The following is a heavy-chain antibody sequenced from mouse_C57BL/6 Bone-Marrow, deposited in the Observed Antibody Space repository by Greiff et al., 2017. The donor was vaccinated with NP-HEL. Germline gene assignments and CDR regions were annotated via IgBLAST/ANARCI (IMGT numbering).Heavy chain of an antibody. D-gene: IGHD1-1*01. V-gene: IGHV3-6*01. CDR2: ISYDGSN. Sequence: VQLKESGPGLVKPSQSLSLTCSVTGYSITSGYYWNWIRQFPGNKLEWMGYISYDGSNNYNPSLKNRISITRDTSKNQFFLKLNSVTTEDTATYYCARVPHYYGSSFWYFDVWGTGTTVTVSS. CDR1: GYSITSGYY. CDR3: ARVPHYYGSSFWYFDV. J-gene: IGHJ1*03.